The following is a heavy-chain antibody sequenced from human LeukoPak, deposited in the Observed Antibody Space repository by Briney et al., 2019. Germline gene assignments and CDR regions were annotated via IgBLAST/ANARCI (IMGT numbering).Heavy chain of an antibody. CDR1: GFTFSSYV. CDR2: ISYDGSNK. J-gene: IGHJ3*02. Sequence: PGRSLRLSCAASGFTFSSYVMHWVRQAPGKGLEWVAVISYDGSNKYYADSVKGRFTISRDNSKNTLYLQMNSLRAEDTAVYYCARDVPDIVVEGSFGAFDIWGQGTMVTVSS. D-gene: IGHD2-15*01. V-gene: IGHV3-30-3*01. CDR3: ARDVPDIVVEGSFGAFDI.